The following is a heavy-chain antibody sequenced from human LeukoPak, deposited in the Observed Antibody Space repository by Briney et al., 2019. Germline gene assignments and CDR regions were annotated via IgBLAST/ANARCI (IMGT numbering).Heavy chain of an antibody. CDR3: ATAILRRCSSTSCYKRDDAFDI. J-gene: IGHJ3*02. CDR2: IYPGDSDT. D-gene: IGHD2-2*02. V-gene: IGHV5-51*01. Sequence: GESLKISCKGSGSRFTSYWIGWARQMPGKGLEGMGIIYPGDSDTRYSPSFQGQVTISADKSISTAYLQWSSLKASDTAMYYCATAILRRCSSTSCYKRDDAFDIWGQGTMVTVSS. CDR1: GSRFTSYW.